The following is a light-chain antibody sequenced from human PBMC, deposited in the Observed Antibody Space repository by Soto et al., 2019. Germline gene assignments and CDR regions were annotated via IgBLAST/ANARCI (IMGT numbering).Light chain of an antibody. J-gene: IGKJ1*01. CDR1: QSVDSSF. CDR2: GAS. V-gene: IGKV3-20*01. Sequence: EIVLTQSPGSLSLSPGERATLSCRASQSVDSSFFAWYQQKPGQAPRLLIYGASNRATGIPDRFSGRGSGTDFTLTITGLEPDVFAVYYCQQYVISVTFGQGTKVEIK. CDR3: QQYVISVT.